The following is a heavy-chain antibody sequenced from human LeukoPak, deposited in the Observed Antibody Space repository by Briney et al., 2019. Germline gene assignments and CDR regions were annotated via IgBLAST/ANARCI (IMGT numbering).Heavy chain of an antibody. D-gene: IGHD2-2*01. Sequence: ASVKVSCKASGGTFSSYAISWVRQAPGQGLEWMGGIIPIFGTANYAQKFQGRVTITADESTSTAYIELSSLRSEDPAVYYCARDGHTGYCSSTSCYYFQHWGQGTLVTVSS. J-gene: IGHJ1*01. CDR1: GGTFSSYA. CDR3: ARDGHTGYCSSTSCYYFQH. CDR2: IIPIFGTA. V-gene: IGHV1-69*13.